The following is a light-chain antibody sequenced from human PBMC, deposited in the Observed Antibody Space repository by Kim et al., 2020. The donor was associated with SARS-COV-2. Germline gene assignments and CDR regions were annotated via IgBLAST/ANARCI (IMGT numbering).Light chain of an antibody. CDR2: DNN. CDR1: SSNMGNNY. V-gene: IGLV1-51*01. J-gene: IGLJ2*01. Sequence: GQNVTISCSGSSSNMGNNYVSWYQQRPGTAPKLRIYDNNKRPSGIPDRFSGSKSGTSATLGITGLQTGDEADYYCGTWDSSLSVVVFGGGTQLTVL. CDR3: GTWDSSLSVVV.